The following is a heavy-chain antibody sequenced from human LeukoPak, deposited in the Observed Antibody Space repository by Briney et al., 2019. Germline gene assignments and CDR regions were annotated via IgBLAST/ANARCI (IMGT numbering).Heavy chain of an antibody. J-gene: IGHJ4*02. CDR3: ARDRGYYDSSGHTPYYSDY. V-gene: IGHV4-4*07. CDR2: IYTSGST. D-gene: IGHD3-22*01. Sequence: PSETLSLTCTVSGGSISSYYWSWIRQPAGKGLEWIGRIYTSGSTNYNPSLKSRVTMSVDTSKNQFSLKLSSVTAADTAVYYCARDRGYYDSSGHTPYYSDYWGQGTLVTVSS. CDR1: GGSISSYY.